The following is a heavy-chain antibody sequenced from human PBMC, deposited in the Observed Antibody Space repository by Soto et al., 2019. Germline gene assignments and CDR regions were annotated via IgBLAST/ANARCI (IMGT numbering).Heavy chain of an antibody. CDR1: GFIFSTFD. D-gene: IGHD3-10*01. V-gene: IGHV3-13*01. Sequence: GGSLRLSCAASGFIFSTFDIHWVRQAPGKGLEWVSGIGTLSDAVYAASVQGRFTISRQNDKNSVYLQMNSLRAGDTAVYYCARGRSFSYGSTPPPRFDPRGQGTLVTVSS. J-gene: IGHJ5*02. CDR2: IGTLSDA. CDR3: ARGRSFSYGSTPPPRFDP.